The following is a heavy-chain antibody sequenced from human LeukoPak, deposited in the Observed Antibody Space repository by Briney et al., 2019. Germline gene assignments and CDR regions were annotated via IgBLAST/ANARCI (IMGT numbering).Heavy chain of an antibody. D-gene: IGHD6-13*01. J-gene: IGHJ4*02. V-gene: IGHV4-39*07. CDR1: GGSISSSSYY. CDR2: IYYSGST. CDR3: ARWGAGASDY. Sequence: SETLSLTCTVSGGSISSSSYYWGWIRQPPGKGLEWIGNIYYSGSTYYNPSLKSRVTLSVDTSKNQFSLKVNSVTAADTAMYYCARWGAGASDYWGQGTLVTVSS.